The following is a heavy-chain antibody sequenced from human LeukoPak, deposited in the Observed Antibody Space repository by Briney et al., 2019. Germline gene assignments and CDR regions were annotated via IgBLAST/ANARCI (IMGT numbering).Heavy chain of an antibody. CDR1: GFTVSSNY. CDR3: LIELERREYYFDY. D-gene: IGHD1-1*01. J-gene: IGHJ4*02. V-gene: IGHV3-66*01. Sequence: GGSLRLSCAASGFTVSSNYMSWVRQAPGKGLEWVSVIYSGGSTYYADSVKGRFTISRDNYKNTLYLQMNSLRAEDTAVYYCLIELERREYYFDYWGQGTLVTVSS. CDR2: IYSGGST.